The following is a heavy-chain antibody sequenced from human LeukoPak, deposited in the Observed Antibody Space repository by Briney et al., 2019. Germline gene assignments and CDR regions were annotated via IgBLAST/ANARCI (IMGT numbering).Heavy chain of an antibody. Sequence: GESLKISCKGSGSLFTNNWIGWVRQMPGKGLEWMGIIYPGDSDTRYSPSFEGQVTISVDKSISTAYLQWSSLKASDTAMYYCARQTRDGSGSRGYSFDFWGQGTLVTVSS. D-gene: IGHD3-10*01. CDR1: GSLFTNNW. CDR3: ARQTRDGSGSRGYSFDF. CDR2: IYPGDSDT. V-gene: IGHV5-51*01. J-gene: IGHJ4*02.